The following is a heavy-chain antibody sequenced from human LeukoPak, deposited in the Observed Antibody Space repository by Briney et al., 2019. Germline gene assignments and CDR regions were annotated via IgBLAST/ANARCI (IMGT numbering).Heavy chain of an antibody. Sequence: PSETLSLTCTVSGYSISSGYYWGWIRQPPGKGLEWIGSIYHSGSTYYNPSLKSRFTTSLDTSKNQFSLNLSSVTAADTAVYYCTGELAGTTVHYWGQGTLVTVSS. CDR2: IYHSGST. D-gene: IGHD1-7*01. V-gene: IGHV4-38-2*02. J-gene: IGHJ4*02. CDR1: GYSISSGYY. CDR3: TGELAGTTVHY.